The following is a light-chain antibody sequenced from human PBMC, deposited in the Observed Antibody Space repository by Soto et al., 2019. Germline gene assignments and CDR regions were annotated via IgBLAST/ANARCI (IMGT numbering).Light chain of an antibody. CDR1: QSVSAN. J-gene: IGKJ1*01. Sequence: EIVRAQSPATLSVSPGERATLSCRASQSVSANLAWYQHKPGQAPRLLIYDASTRATGIPARFSGSGSGTEFTLTISSLQSEDFAVYYCQQYNNWPPWTFGQGTKVDIK. V-gene: IGKV3-15*01. CDR2: DAS. CDR3: QQYNNWPPWT.